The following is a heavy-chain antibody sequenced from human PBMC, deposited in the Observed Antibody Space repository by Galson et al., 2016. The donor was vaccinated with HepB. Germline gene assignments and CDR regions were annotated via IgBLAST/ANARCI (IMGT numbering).Heavy chain of an antibody. D-gene: IGHD3-22*01. CDR1: RFIFTDYW. CDR2: IKHDGSEI. J-gene: IGHJ4*02. V-gene: IGHV3-7*03. Sequence: SLRLSCAASRFIFTDYWMTWVRQAPGKGLEWVANIKHDGSEISYVDSVRGRFTISRDNAKNSVYLQMHNLRAEDTALYYCATTVYGYSDYWGQGTLVTVSS. CDR3: ATTVYGYSDY.